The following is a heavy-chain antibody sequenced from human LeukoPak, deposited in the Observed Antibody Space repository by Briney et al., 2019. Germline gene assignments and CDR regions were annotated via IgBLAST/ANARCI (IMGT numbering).Heavy chain of an antibody. Sequence: GGSLRLSCAASGFTFSNAWMSWVRQAPGKGLEWVSGISGSGGIAYYADSVKGRFTISRDNSKNTLYLQMNSLRAEDTALYYCAKDKRITILAVVSDAFDIWGQGTMVTVSS. CDR1: GFTFSNAW. CDR3: AKDKRITILAVVSDAFDI. J-gene: IGHJ3*02. V-gene: IGHV3-23*01. D-gene: IGHD3-22*01. CDR2: ISGSGGIA.